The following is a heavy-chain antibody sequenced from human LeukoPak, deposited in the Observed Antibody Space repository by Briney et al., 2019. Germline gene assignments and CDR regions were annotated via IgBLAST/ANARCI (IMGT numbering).Heavy chain of an antibody. J-gene: IGHJ4*02. CDR3: AKEYSSGWYYFDS. CDR1: GFTLSNYG. V-gene: IGHV3-30*18. Sequence: PGRSLRLSCAASGFTLSNYGMHWVRQAPGKGLEWVAVISYDGSNKYYADSVKDRFTISRDNSKNTLYLQINSLRAEDTAVYYCAKEYSSGWYYFDSWGQGTLVTVSS. D-gene: IGHD6-19*01. CDR2: ISYDGSNK.